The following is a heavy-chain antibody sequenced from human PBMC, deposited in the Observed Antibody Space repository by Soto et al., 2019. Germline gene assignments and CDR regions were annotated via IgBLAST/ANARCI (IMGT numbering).Heavy chain of an antibody. CDR3: ARSHSRGPP. J-gene: IGHJ4*02. Sequence: QVQLVQSGAEVKKPGASVKLSCKASGYTFINYYIHWVRQAPGQGLEWMGIINHRRGSTSNAQKLHGRVTMASDTSTSTVYMELSSLRSEDPAVYYCARSHSRGPPWGQGTLVSVSS. CDR2: INHRRGST. CDR1: GYTFINYY. D-gene: IGHD3-22*01. V-gene: IGHV1-46*01.